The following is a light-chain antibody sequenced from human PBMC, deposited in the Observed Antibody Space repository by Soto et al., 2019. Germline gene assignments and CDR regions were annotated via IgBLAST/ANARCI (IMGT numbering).Light chain of an antibody. J-gene: IGKJ1*01. CDR3: QHYNNWPPWT. CDR1: QSVSSN. Sequence: EIVMTQSPATLSVSPGERATLSCRASQSVSSNLAWYQQKPGQAPRLLIYGASTRATGIPARFSGGGSGTECTLTISSLQCEDFAVYYCQHYNNWPPWTFGQGTKVEIK. V-gene: IGKV3-15*01. CDR2: GAS.